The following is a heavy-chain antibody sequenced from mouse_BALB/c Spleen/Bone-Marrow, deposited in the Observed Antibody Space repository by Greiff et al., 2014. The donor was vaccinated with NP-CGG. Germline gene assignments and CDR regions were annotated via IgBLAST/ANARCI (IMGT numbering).Heavy chain of an antibody. D-gene: IGHD3-1*01. CDR3: TLGRGFAY. J-gene: IGHJ3*01. Sequence: EVMLVESGGGLVQPGGSMKLSCVASGFTSSNYWMNWVRQSPEKGLEWVAEIRLKSNNYATHYAESVKGMFSISRDDSKSSVYLQMNNLRVEDTGIYYCTLGRGFAYRGQGTLVTVSA. CDR2: IRLKSNNYAT. V-gene: IGHV6-6*02. CDR1: GFTSSNYW.